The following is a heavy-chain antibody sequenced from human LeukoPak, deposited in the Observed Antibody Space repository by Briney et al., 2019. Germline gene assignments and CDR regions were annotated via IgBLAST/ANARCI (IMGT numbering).Heavy chain of an antibody. CDR3: ARDTAAAGIS. Sequence: SETLSLTCTVSGGSISSYYWSWIRQPPGKGLEWIGYIYYSGSTNYNPSLKSRVTISVDTSKNQFSLKLSSVTAADTAVYYCARDTAAAGISWGQGTLVTVSS. CDR2: IYYSGST. CDR1: GGSISSYY. V-gene: IGHV4-59*12. J-gene: IGHJ4*02. D-gene: IGHD6-13*01.